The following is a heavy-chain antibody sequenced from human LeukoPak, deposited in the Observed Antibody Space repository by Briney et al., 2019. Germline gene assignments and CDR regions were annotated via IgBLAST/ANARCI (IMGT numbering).Heavy chain of an antibody. J-gene: IGHJ4*02. D-gene: IGHD5-18*01. CDR3: AKDKAGGYSYGYLIDY. CDR1: GFTFSDYW. CDR2: LISDGTSA. V-gene: IGHV3-74*01. Sequence: GGSLRLSCAASGFTFSDYWMHWVRQAPGKGLVWVSRLISDGTSASYADSVKGRFTISRDNSKNILYLQMNSLRAEDTAVYYCAKDKAGGYSYGYLIDYWGQGTLVTVSS.